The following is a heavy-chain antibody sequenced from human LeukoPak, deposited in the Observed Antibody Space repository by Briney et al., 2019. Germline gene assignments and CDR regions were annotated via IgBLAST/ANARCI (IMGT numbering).Heavy chain of an antibody. D-gene: IGHD2-8*01. Sequence: KPSETLSLTCTVSGGPISSYYWSWIRQPPGKGLEWIGYIYYSGSTYYNPSLKSRVTISVDTSKNQFSLKLSSVTAADTAVYYCARVYAWFDPWGQGTLVTVSS. CDR3: ARVYAWFDP. V-gene: IGHV4-59*12. J-gene: IGHJ5*02. CDR2: IYYSGST. CDR1: GGPISSYY.